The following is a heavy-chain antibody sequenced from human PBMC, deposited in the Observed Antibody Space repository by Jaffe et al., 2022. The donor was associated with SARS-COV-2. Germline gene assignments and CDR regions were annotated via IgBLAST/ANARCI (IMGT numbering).Heavy chain of an antibody. D-gene: IGHD3-3*01. J-gene: IGHJ4*02. CDR1: GGSFSGYY. V-gene: IGHV4-34*01. CDR2: INHSGST. CDR3: ARGDDFWSGYQKPIDY. Sequence: QVQLQQWGAGLLKPSETLSLTCAVYGGSFSGYYWSWIRQPPGKGLEWIGEINHSGSTNYNPSLKSRVTISVDTSKNQFSLKLSSVTAADTAVYYCARGDDFWSGYQKPIDYWGQGTLVTVSS.